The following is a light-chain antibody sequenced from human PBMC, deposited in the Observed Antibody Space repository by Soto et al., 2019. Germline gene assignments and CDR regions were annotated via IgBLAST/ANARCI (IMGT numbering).Light chain of an antibody. CDR2: GAS. J-gene: IGKJ5*01. Sequence: IQLTQSPSSLSASVGDXVTITXRASXGVRSYLAWFQQRPGKAPKLLIFGASTLQNGVPARFSGGGFGTEFTLTTTSLQPEDFATYYCQQYYSYLPITFGQGTRLEIK. V-gene: IGKV1-9*01. CDR3: QQYYSYLPIT. CDR1: XGVRSY.